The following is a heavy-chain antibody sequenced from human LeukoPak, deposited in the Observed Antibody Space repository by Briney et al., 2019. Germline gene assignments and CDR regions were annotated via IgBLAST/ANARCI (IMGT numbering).Heavy chain of an antibody. CDR2: ISWNSGSI. D-gene: IGHD6-19*01. V-gene: IGHV3-9*01. J-gene: IGHJ4*02. Sequence: PGGSLRLSCAASGFTFDDYAMHWVRHAPGKGLEWVSGISWNSGSIGYADSVKGRFTISRDNAKNSLYLQMNSLRAEDTALYYCAKDRAGYSSGWYRVRIDYWGQGTLVTVSS. CDR1: GFTFDDYA. CDR3: AKDRAGYSSGWYRVRIDY.